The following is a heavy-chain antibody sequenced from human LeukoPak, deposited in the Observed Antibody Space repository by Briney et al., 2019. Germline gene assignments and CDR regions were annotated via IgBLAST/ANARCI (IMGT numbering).Heavy chain of an antibody. Sequence: SETLSLTCTVSGGSISSGGYYWSWIRQHPGKGLEWIGYIYYSGSTYYNPSLKSRVTISVDTSKNQFSLKLSSVTAADTAVYYCARAQSTVVTPLALDYWGQGTLVTVSS. V-gene: IGHV4-31*03. CDR3: ARAQSTVVTPLALDY. D-gene: IGHD4-23*01. CDR2: IYYSGST. J-gene: IGHJ4*02. CDR1: GGSISSGGYY.